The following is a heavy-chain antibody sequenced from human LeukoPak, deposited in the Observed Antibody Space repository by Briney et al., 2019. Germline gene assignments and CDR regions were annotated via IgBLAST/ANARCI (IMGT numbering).Heavy chain of an antibody. CDR1: GFTFDDYT. J-gene: IGHJ4*02. Sequence: QPGRSLRLSCAASGFTFDDYTMHWVRQAPGKGLEWVSGIRWNSGSIGYADSVKGRFTISRDNAKNSLYLQMNSLRAEDTALYYCAKDSLYDSSGSADYWGQGTLVTVSS. CDR2: IRWNSGSI. D-gene: IGHD3-22*01. CDR3: AKDSLYDSSGSADY. V-gene: IGHV3-9*01.